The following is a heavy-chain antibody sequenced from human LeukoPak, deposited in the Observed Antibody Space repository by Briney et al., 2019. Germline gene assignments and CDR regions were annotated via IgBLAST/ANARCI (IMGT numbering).Heavy chain of an antibody. CDR3: ASYYYGSGSRTFDY. V-gene: IGHV1-8*01. CDR2: MNPNSGNT. D-gene: IGHD3-10*01. CDR1: GYTFTSYD. Sequence: ASVKVSCKASGYTFTSYDINWVRQATGQGLEWMGWMNPNSGNTGYAQKFQGRVTMTRNTSISTAYMELSSLRSEDTVVYYCASYYYGSGSRTFDYWGQGTLVTVSS. J-gene: IGHJ4*02.